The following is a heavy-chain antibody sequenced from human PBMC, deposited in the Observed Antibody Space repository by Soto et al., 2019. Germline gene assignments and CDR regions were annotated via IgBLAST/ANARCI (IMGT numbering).Heavy chain of an antibody. Sequence: ASGKVSCKASGYTFTSSAIHWVRQAPGQGLEWMGWINAGNGNIKHSQKFQHRVTITRDTSARTAYMELSSLRLEDTAVYYCARDGAVAGGNNFDYWGQGTLVTVSS. CDR2: INAGNGNI. D-gene: IGHD6-19*01. J-gene: IGHJ4*02. CDR3: ARDGAVAGGNNFDY. CDR1: GYTFTSSA. V-gene: IGHV1-3*01.